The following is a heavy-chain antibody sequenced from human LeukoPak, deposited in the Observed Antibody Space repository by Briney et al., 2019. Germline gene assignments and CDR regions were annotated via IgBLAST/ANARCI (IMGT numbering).Heavy chain of an antibody. V-gene: IGHV3-23*01. CDR2: ISGSDLST. CDR3: AKQDYSNYVGPFDY. CDR1: GFTFSGYS. Sequence: GGSLRLSCAASGFTFSGYSMNWVRQAPGKGLEWVSAISGSDLSTYYADSVKGRFTISRDNSKNTLYLQMNSLRAEDTAVYYCAKQDYSNYVGPFDYWGQGTLVTVSS. J-gene: IGHJ4*02. D-gene: IGHD4-11*01.